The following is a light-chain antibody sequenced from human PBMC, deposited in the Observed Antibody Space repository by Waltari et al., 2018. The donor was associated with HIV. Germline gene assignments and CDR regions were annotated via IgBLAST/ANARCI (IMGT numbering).Light chain of an antibody. J-gene: IGKJ2*01. CDR2: DAS. CDR1: QDISNY. Sequence: IQMTQSPSPLSASVGDRVTITCQASQDISNYLNWYQQKPGKAPKHLIYDASNLETGVPSRFSGSGSGTDFTFTISSLQPEDIATYYCQQYDNLPYTFGQGTKLEIK. CDR3: QQYDNLPYT. V-gene: IGKV1-33*01.